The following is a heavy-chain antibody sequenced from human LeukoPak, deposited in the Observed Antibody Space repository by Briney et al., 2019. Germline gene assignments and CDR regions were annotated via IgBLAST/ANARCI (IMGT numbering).Heavy chain of an antibody. CDR3: ARGVYGSGSYSANN. V-gene: IGHV3-74*01. CDR1: GFTFRIYC. D-gene: IGHD3-10*01. J-gene: IGHJ4*02. CDR2: INCDGSAT. Sequence: GLSLGLSCGSSGFTFRIYCMHWVRQAPGKGLVWVSRINCDGSATSYMDSVKGRFTISRDNPKNTLYLAINSLTTEATAAYYGARGVYGSGSYSANNWGPGNLVTVSS.